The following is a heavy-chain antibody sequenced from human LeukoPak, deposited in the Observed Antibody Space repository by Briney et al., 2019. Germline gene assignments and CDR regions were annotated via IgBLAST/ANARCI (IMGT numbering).Heavy chain of an antibody. J-gene: IGHJ6*03. CDR3: AREEYYYRSGRSSGYCMDV. Sequence: GGSLRLSCAVSGYTFDDYCISWVRQPPGRGLEGVSGSNWNGGSTGYAESLKGRFTISRDNAKNSLYLQMNSLTAEDTACYYCAREEYYYRSGRSSGYCMDVWGKGTTVTISS. CDR1: GYTFDDYC. CDR2: SNWNGGST. V-gene: IGHV3-20*04. D-gene: IGHD3-10*01.